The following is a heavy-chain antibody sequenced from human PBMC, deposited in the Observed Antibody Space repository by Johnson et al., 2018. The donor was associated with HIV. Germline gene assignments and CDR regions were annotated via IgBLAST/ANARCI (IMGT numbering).Heavy chain of an antibody. D-gene: IGHD3-16*01. CDR3: SREGDDPGAFDI. J-gene: IGHJ3*02. CDR1: GFTFSSYW. Sequence: VQLVQSGGGLVQPGGSMRLSCAASGFTFSSYWMSWVRQAPGKGLEWVANIKQDGSEKYYVDSVKGRFTISRENAKNSLYLQMNSLRADASAVYYCSREGDDPGAFDIWGQGTMVTVSS. CDR2: IKQDGSEK. V-gene: IGHV3-7*05.